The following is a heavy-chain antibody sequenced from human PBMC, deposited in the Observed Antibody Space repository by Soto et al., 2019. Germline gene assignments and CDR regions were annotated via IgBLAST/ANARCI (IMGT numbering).Heavy chain of an antibody. CDR1: GFTFTRYS. V-gene: IGHV3-21*01. J-gene: IGHJ4*02. CDR3: ARESEDLTPNFDY. CDR2: ISSTTNYI. Sequence: GGSLRLSCAASGFTFTRYSMNWVRQAPGKGLEWVSSISSTTNYIYYADSMKGRFTVSRDNAKNSVYLDMNSLSAEDTAVYYCARESEDLTPNFDYWGQGTLVTVSS.